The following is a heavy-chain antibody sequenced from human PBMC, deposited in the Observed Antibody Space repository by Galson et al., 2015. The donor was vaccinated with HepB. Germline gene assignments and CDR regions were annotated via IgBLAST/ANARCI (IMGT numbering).Heavy chain of an antibody. CDR2: ISYDGSNK. V-gene: IGHV3-30-3*01. Sequence: SLRLSCAASGFTFSHYAMHWVRQAPGKGLEWVATISYDGSNKYYADPVRGRFTISRDNSKNTVSLQMNSLSHEATAVYYCARENSGTYYGYFDYWGQGTLVTVPS. CDR3: ARENSGTYYGYFDY. CDR1: GFTFSHYA. D-gene: IGHD1-26*01. J-gene: IGHJ4*02.